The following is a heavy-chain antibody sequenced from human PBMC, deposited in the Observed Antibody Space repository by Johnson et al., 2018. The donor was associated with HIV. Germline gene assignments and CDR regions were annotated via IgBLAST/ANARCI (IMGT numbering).Heavy chain of an antibody. CDR2: IYSGGST. Sequence: VQLVESGGGLAKPAWSPRLSCAASGFTVSSNYMSWVRQAPGKGLEWVSVIYSGGSTYYADSVKGRFAISRDNSKNTLYLQMNSLRAEDTAVYYCARDKSSGYFDAFDIWGQGTMVTVSS. CDR3: ARDKSSGYFDAFDI. CDR1: GFTVSSNY. D-gene: IGHD3-22*01. J-gene: IGHJ3*02. V-gene: IGHV3-53*01.